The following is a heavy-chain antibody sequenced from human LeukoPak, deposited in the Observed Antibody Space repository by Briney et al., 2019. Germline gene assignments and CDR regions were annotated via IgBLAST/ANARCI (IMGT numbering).Heavy chain of an antibody. V-gene: IGHV3-23*01. D-gene: IGHD3-22*01. CDR1: GFTFSSYA. J-gene: IGHJ6*03. CDR3: AKGSVSYYDSSGYYYYYYYYYMDV. CDR2: ISGSGGST. Sequence: GGSLRLSCAASGFTFSSYAMSWVRQAPGKGLEWVSAISGSGGSTYYADSVKGRFTNSRDNSKNTLYLQMNSLGAEDTAVYYCAKGSVSYYDSSGYYYYYYYYYMDVWGKGTTVTVSS.